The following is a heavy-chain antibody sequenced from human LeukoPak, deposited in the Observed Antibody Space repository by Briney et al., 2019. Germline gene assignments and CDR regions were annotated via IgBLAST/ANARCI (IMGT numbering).Heavy chain of an antibody. D-gene: IGHD6-19*01. J-gene: IGHJ4*02. V-gene: IGHV3-30*02. Sequence: GGSLRLSCAASRFTLSDYGMHWVRQAPGKGLEWVAFIRYDGSDKYYADSVRGRFTISRDNSKNTLYLQMNSLRVEDTAVYYCAKDRLVPGSVLDYWGQGTLVTVSS. CDR1: RFTLSDYG. CDR3: AKDRLVPGSVLDY. CDR2: IRYDGSDK.